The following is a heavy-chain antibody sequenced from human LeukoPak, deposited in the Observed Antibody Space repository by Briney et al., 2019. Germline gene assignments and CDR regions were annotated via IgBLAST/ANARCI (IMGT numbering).Heavy chain of an antibody. D-gene: IGHD6-13*01. CDR1: GFTFSSYS. Sequence: GGSLRLSCAASGFTFSSYSMNWVRQAPGKGLEWVSSISSSSSYIYYADSVKGRFTISRDNAKNSLYLQMNSLRAEDTAVYYCARGWPTIAAAGTIPEYFQHWGQGTLVTVSS. CDR2: ISSSSSYI. J-gene: IGHJ1*01. V-gene: IGHV3-21*01. CDR3: ARGWPTIAAAGTIPEYFQH.